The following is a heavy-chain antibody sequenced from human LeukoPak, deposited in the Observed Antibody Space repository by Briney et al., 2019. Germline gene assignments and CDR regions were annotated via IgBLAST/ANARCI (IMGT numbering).Heavy chain of an antibody. D-gene: IGHD5-24*01. CDR2: ISGSGGST. V-gene: IGHV3-23*01. J-gene: IGHJ4*02. CDR1: GFTFSSYA. Sequence: GAALRVSCAASGFTFSSYAMSWVRQAPGKGLEWVSAISGSGGSTYYADSVKGRFTISRDNSKNTLYLQMNSLRAEDTAVYYCAKEEVEMATTTGYWGQGTLVTVSS. CDR3: AKEEVEMATTTGY.